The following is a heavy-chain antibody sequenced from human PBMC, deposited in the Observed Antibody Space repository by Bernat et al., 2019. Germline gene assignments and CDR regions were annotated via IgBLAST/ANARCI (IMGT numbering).Heavy chain of an antibody. CDR2: IIPIFGTA. D-gene: IGHD2-15*01. V-gene: IGHV1-69*01. CDR1: GGTFSSYA. Sequence: PGSSVKVSCKASGGTFSSYAISWVRQAPGQGLEWMGGIIPIFGTANYAQKFQGRVTITADESTSTAYMELSSLRSEDTAVYYCAREGVAATSSYYYYMDVWGKGTTVTVSS. J-gene: IGHJ6*03. CDR3: AREGVAATSSYYYYMDV.